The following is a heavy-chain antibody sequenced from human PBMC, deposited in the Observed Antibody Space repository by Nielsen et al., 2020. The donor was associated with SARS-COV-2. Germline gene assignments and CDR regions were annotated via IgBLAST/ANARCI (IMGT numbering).Heavy chain of an antibody. V-gene: IGHV3-23*01. CDR1: GFTFSSYA. J-gene: IGHJ4*02. CDR3: AKDRVYSSSWLESFDY. D-gene: IGHD6-13*01. CDR2: ISGSGGST. Sequence: GGSLRLSCAASGFTFSSYAMSWVRQAPGKGLEWVSAISGSGGSTYYADSVKGRFTISRDNSKNTLYLQMNSLRAEDTAVYYCAKDRVYSSSWLESFDYWGQGTLVTVSS.